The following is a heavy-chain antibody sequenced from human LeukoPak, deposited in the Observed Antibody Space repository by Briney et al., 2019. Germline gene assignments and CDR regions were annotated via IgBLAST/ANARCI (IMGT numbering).Heavy chain of an antibody. Sequence: SETLSLTCTVSGGSISSGGYYWSWIRQPPGKGLEWIGYIYHSGSTYYNPSLKSRVTISVDRSKNQFSLKLSSVTAADTAVYYCARGRNRGDYWGQGTLVTVSS. CDR1: GGSISSGGYY. J-gene: IGHJ4*02. D-gene: IGHD1-14*01. V-gene: IGHV4-30-2*01. CDR2: IYHSGST. CDR3: ARGRNRGDY.